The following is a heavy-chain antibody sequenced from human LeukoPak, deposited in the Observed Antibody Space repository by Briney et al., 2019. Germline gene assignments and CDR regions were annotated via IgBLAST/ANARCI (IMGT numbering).Heavy chain of an antibody. CDR1: GGSISSSSYY. CDR2: IYYSGST. Sequence: PSETLSLTCTVSGGSISSSSYYWSWIRQPPGKGLEWIGYIYYSGSTNYNPSLKSRVTISVDTSKNQFSLKLSSVTAADTAVYYCASTHYYGSGSYSIDYWGQGTLVTVSS. V-gene: IGHV4-61*01. CDR3: ASTHYYGSGSYSIDY. J-gene: IGHJ4*02. D-gene: IGHD3-10*01.